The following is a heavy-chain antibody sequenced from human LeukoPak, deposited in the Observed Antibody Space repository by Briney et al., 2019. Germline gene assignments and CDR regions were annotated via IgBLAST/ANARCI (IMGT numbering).Heavy chain of an antibody. D-gene: IGHD1-26*01. Sequence: PGGSLRLSCVASGFTFSSYNMNWVRQPPGKGLEWVSYISGSGTTIYYADSVRGRFTISRDNAKSSLYLQMQSLRAEDTAVYYCARGGGSYVNWFDPWGQGTLVTVST. CDR1: GFTFSSYN. CDR2: ISGSGTTI. J-gene: IGHJ5*02. V-gene: IGHV3-48*01. CDR3: ARGGGSYVNWFDP.